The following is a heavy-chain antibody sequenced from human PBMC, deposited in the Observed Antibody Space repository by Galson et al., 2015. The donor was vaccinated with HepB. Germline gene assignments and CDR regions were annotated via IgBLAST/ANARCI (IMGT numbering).Heavy chain of an antibody. CDR1: GLIFSDYY. CDR3: ATIPADKNGWYHHDS. J-gene: IGHJ5*01. D-gene: IGHD6-19*01. Sequence: SLRLPCAASGLIFSDYYMSWVRQAPGKGLEWVSYITSSGSAIYAEYVKGRLTVSRDHDKKSLFLQMSSMRGEDTAVYYCATIPADKNGWYHHDSWGQGTLVTVSS. V-gene: IGHV3-11*01. CDR2: ITSSGSAI.